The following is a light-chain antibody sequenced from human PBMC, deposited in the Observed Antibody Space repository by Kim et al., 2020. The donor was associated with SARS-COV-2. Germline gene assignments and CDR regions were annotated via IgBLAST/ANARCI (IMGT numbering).Light chain of an antibody. J-gene: IGLJ1*01. CDR1: SSDVGGYNY. CDR2: DVS. V-gene: IGLV2-14*01. Sequence: QSVLTQPASVSGSPGQSITISCTGTSSDVGGYNYVSWYQQHPGNAPNLMFYDVSRRPSGVYNRFSGTKSGNTAFLTISGHQAEDEADYYCSSYTSSSTYVFGTGTKVTVL. CDR3: SSYTSSSTYV.